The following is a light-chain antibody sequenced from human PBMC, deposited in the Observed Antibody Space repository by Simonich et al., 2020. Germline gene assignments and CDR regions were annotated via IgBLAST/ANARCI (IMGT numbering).Light chain of an antibody. CDR3: LQDYNYPV. CDR1: QGLRND. V-gene: IGKV1-6*01. Sequence: AIQMTQSPSSLSASVGDRVTITCRASQGLRNDLGWYQQKPGKAPKILIYDASSLQSGFPSRFSGSGSGTDFTLTISSLQPEDFATYYCLQDYNYPVFGPGTKVDIK. CDR2: DAS. J-gene: IGKJ3*01.